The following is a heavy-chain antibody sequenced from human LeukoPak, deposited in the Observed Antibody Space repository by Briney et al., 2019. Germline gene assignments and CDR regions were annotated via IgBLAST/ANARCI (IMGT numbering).Heavy chain of an antibody. V-gene: IGHV1-18*01. Sequence: GASVTASCKASGYTFRDFGISWVRQAPGQGLEWMGWITTYNGNTNYIQKLQGRVTMTTDTSTSTAYMELRSLRSDDTAVYYCARGPYYDSWSGAGYWGQGTLVTVSS. CDR3: ARGPYYDSWSGAGY. D-gene: IGHD3-3*01. CDR1: GYTFRDFG. J-gene: IGHJ4*02. CDR2: ITTYNGNT.